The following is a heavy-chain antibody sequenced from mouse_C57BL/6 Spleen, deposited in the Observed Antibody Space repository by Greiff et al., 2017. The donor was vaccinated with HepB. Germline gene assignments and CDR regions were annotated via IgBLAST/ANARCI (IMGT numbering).Heavy chain of an antibody. V-gene: IGHV1-26*01. CDR2: INPNNGGT. D-gene: IGHD2-4*01. J-gene: IGHJ3*01. Sequence: VQLQQSGPELVKPGASVKISCKASGYTFTDYYMNWVKQSHGKSLEWIGDINPNNGGTSYNQKFKGKATLTVDKSSSTAYMELRSLTSEDSAVYYCARGLRRGGTWFAYWGQGTLVTVSA. CDR1: GYTFTDYY. CDR3: ARGLRRGGTWFAY.